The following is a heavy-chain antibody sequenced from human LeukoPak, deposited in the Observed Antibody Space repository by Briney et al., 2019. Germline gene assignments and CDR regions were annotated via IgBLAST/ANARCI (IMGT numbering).Heavy chain of an antibody. D-gene: IGHD3-3*01. CDR3: AKVNNEGLLRFLEWLLSAFDY. CDR2: ISGSGGST. CDR1: GFTFSSYA. V-gene: IGHV3-23*01. Sequence: GGSLRLSCAASGFTFSSYAMSWVRQAPGKGLEWVSAISGSGGSTYYADSVKGRFTISRDNSKNTLYLQMNSLRAEDTAVYYCAKVNNEGLLRFLEWLLSAFDYWGQGTLVTVSS. J-gene: IGHJ4*02.